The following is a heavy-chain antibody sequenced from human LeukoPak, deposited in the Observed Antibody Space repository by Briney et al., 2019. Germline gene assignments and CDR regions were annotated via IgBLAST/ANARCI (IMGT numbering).Heavy chain of an antibody. D-gene: IGHD3-16*01. CDR3: ARGGGLDV. CDR2: INHNGNVN. CDR1: GFALSSHW. J-gene: IGHJ6*02. V-gene: IGHV3-7*03. Sequence: PGGSLRLSCAASGFALSSHWMNWARQAPGKGLEWVASINHNGNVNYYVDSVKGRFTISGDNAKNSLYLQMSNLRAEDTAVYFCARGGGLDVWGQGATVTVSS.